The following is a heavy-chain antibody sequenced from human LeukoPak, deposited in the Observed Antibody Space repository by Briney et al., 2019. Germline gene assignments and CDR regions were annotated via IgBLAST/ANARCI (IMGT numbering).Heavy chain of an antibody. D-gene: IGHD6-19*01. CDR2: IYTSGST. Sequence: PSETLSLTCTVSGGSISSYYWSWIRQPAGKGLEWIGRIYTSGSTNYNPSLKSRVTISVDTSKNQFSMKLRSVTAADTAVYYCARYEAVAGVFDFWGQGTLVTVYS. J-gene: IGHJ4*02. V-gene: IGHV4-4*07. CDR1: GGSISSYY. CDR3: ARYEAVAGVFDF.